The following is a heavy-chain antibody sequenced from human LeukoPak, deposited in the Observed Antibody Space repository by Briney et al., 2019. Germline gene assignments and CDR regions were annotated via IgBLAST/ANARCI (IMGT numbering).Heavy chain of an antibody. D-gene: IGHD3-10*01. CDR1: AFTFSSYA. V-gene: IGHV3-23*01. J-gene: IGHJ4*02. CDR3: AGAEYYYGSGSYCY. Sequence: GGSLRLSCAASAFTFSSYAMSWVRQAPGKGREWVSSISGSGGGTYYADSVKGRFTISRDNPKNTLYLQMNSLRAEDTAVYYCAGAEYYYGSGSYCYWGQGTLVTVSS. CDR2: ISGSGGGT.